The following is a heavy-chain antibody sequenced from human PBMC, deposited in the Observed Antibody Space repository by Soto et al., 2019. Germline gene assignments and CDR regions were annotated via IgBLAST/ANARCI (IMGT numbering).Heavy chain of an antibody. Sequence: ASVKVSCKASGYTFTSYDINWVRQATGQGLEWMGWMNPNSGNTGYAQKFQGRVTMTRKTSISTAYMELSSLRSEDTAVYYCARAGAAGTYYYYYMDVWGKGTTVTVSS. J-gene: IGHJ6*03. D-gene: IGHD6-13*01. V-gene: IGHV1-8*01. CDR2: MNPNSGNT. CDR3: ARAGAAGTYYYYYMDV. CDR1: GYTFTSYD.